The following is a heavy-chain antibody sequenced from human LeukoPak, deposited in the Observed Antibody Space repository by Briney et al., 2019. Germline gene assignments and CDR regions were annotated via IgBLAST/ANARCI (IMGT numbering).Heavy chain of an antibody. V-gene: IGHV3-30*02. CDR1: GFTFSSYW. J-gene: IGHJ3*02. CDR3: VKDWGVLPDYSADGFDI. Sequence: GGSLRLSCAASGFTFSSYWMHWVRQAPGKGLEWVAFIRHVGSNEYYAGSVRGRFAISRDNSQNTLHLQMNILRVEDTAVYYCVKDWGVLPDYSADGFDIWGPGTVVTVSS. CDR2: IRHVGSNE. D-gene: IGHD4-11*01.